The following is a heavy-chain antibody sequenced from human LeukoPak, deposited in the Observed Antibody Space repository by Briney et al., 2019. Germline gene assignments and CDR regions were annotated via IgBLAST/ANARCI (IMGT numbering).Heavy chain of an antibody. CDR1: GGTFSSYA. J-gene: IGHJ4*02. D-gene: IGHD1-26*01. CDR2: IIPILGIA. CDR3: ARGIVGATSGYFDY. Sequence: SGKVSCKASGGTFSSYAISWVRQAPGQGLEWMGRIIPILGIANYAQKFQGRVTITADKSTSTAYMELSSLRSEDTAVYYCARGIVGATSGYFDYWGQGTLVTVSS. V-gene: IGHV1-69*04.